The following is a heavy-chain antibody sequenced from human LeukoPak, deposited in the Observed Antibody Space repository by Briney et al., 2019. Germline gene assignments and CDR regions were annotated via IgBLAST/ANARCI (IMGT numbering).Heavy chain of an antibody. J-gene: IGHJ6*03. CDR3: ARVAYYYYYMDV. V-gene: IGHV3-53*01. CDR1: GFTLSRNH. CDR2: IYSGGST. Sequence: GGSLRPSCAASGFTLSRNHISWVRQAPGEGLGWVSVIYSGGSTYYADSVKGRFTISRDNSKNTLYLQMNSLRAEDTAVYYCARVAYYYYYMDVWGKGTTVTVSS.